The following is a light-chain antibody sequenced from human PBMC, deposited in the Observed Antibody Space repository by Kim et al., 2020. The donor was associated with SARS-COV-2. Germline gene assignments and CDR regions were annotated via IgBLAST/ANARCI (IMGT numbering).Light chain of an antibody. CDR1: QSVLYSSDNKNY. CDR2: WAS. CDR3: QQYYGTWT. V-gene: IGKV4-1*01. J-gene: IGKJ1*01. Sequence: RATINCKSSQSVLYSSDNKNYLAWYQQKPGQPPKLLIYWASTRESGVPDRFSGSGSGTDFTLTISSLQAEDVAVYYCQQYYGTWTFGQGTKVDIK.